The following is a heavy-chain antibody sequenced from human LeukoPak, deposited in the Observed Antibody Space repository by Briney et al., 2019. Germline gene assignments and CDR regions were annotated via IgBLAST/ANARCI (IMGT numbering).Heavy chain of an antibody. J-gene: IGHJ4*02. Sequence: SETLSLTCTVSGGSISSYYWSWIRQPPGKGLEWIAYIYYSGSTNYNPSLKSRVTISVDTSKNQFSLKLSSVTAADTAVYYCARWRDYYGSGSYRMEYYFDYWGQGTLVTVSS. V-gene: IGHV4-59*01. D-gene: IGHD3-10*01. CDR2: IYYSGST. CDR3: ARWRDYYGSGSYRMEYYFDY. CDR1: GGSISSYY.